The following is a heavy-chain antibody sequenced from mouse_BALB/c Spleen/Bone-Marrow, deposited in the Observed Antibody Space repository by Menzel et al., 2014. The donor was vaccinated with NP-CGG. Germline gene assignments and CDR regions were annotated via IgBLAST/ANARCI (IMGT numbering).Heavy chain of an antibody. CDR3: ARKGAMITHYYAMDY. D-gene: IGHD2-4*01. Sequence: VQLKESGGGLVQPGGSLKLSCAASGFTFSSFGMHWVRQAPEKGLEWVAYISNSSSTIYYADTVKGRFTISRDNPKNTLFLQMTSLRSEDTAMYYCARKGAMITHYYAMDYWGQGTSVTVSS. J-gene: IGHJ4*01. V-gene: IGHV5-17*02. CDR1: GFTFSSFG. CDR2: ISNSSSTI.